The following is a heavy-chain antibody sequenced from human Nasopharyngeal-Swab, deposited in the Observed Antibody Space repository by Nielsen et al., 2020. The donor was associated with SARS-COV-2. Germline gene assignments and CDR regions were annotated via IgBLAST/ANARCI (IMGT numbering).Heavy chain of an antibody. CDR2: FDPEDGET. J-gene: IGHJ4*02. CDR1: GSTLTEIS. D-gene: IGHD3-16*01. CDR3: AASQWGEYFDY. V-gene: IGHV1-24*01. Sequence: ASVKVSCKVSGSTLTEISMHWVRQAHGRGLEWMGGFDPEDGETIYEQKFQGRVTMTEDTSIDTAYMELRSLRSEDTAVYYCAASQWGEYFDYWGQGTLVSVSS.